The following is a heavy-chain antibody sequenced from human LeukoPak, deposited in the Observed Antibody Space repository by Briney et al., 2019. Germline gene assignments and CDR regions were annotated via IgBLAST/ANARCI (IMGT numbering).Heavy chain of an antibody. J-gene: IGHJ4*02. Sequence: SETLSLTCAVSGVSFNDYYWSWVRQTPGKGLERIGEINHSGYTNDSPSLKSRVTLSIDTSRKQSSLNVRSVTVADTGIYYCTRMTTGHDYWGQGTLVTVTS. CDR2: INHSGYT. CDR3: TRMTTGHDY. V-gene: IGHV4-34*01. D-gene: IGHD4-17*01. CDR1: GVSFNDYY.